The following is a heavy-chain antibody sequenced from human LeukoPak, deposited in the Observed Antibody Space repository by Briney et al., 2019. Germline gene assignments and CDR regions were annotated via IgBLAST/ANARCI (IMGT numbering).Heavy chain of an antibody. Sequence: PSETLSLTCTVSGGSISSSSYYWGWIRQPPGKGLEWIGSIYYSGSTYYNPSLKSRVTISVDTSKNQFSLKLSSVTAADTAVYYCARGEDDSSGYYEAIFDYWGQGTLVTVSS. V-gene: IGHV4-39*07. CDR1: GGSISSSSYY. CDR2: IYYSGST. CDR3: ARGEDDSSGYYEAIFDY. J-gene: IGHJ4*02. D-gene: IGHD3-22*01.